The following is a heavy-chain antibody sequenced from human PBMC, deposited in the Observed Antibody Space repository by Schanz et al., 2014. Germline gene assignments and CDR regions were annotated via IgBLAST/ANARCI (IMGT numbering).Heavy chain of an antibody. CDR1: ASGAASGFTFSNYA. D-gene: IGHD6-19*01. CDR3: ARDHQWLARYYMDV. J-gene: IGHJ6*03. Sequence: QMHLAESGGGVVQPGRSLRLSCAASGAASGFTFSNYAMHWVRQSPGKGLEWVALIWYDGSNEYYADSVKGRFTIFRDNPKKTLYLQMNSLRAEDTAVYYCARDHQWLARYYMDVWGKGTTVTVSS. V-gene: IGHV3-33*08. CDR2: IWYDGSNE.